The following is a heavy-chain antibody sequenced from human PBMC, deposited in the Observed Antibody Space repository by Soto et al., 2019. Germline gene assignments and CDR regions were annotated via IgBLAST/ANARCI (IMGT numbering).Heavy chain of an antibody. Sequence: EVQVLESGGGLVQPGGSLRLSCAGSGFTFINYAMNWFRQAPGKGLEWVSSISGGGDAAFFPDSVRGRVTISRDNSKNTVTQQMNSLGVDDTAVYYCVRKILGSTTRPNYWYFDLCGRGTLITVSS. CDR2: ISGGGDAA. CDR3: VRKILGSTTRPNYWYFDL. CDR1: GFTFINYA. D-gene: IGHD7-27*01. J-gene: IGHJ2*01. V-gene: IGHV3-23*01.